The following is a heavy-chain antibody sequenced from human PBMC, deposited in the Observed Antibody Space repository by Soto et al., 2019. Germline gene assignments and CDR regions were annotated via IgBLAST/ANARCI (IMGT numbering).Heavy chain of an antibody. Sequence: AVYGGSFSGYYWSWIRQPPGKGLEWIGEINHSGSTNYNPSLKSRVTISVDTSKNQFSLKLSSVTAADTAVYYCAREEIAVAGTVFDYWGQGTLVTVSS. V-gene: IGHV4-34*01. CDR3: AREEIAVAGTVFDY. CDR2: INHSGST. CDR1: GGSFSGYY. D-gene: IGHD6-19*01. J-gene: IGHJ4*02.